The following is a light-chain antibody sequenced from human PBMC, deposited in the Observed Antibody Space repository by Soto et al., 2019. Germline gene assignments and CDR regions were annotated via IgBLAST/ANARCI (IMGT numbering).Light chain of an antibody. CDR2: KNN. Sequence: QSVLTQPASVSGSPGQSITISCTGTSSDVGSYNYVYWYQQLPGTAPKLLIYKNNQRPSGVPDRFSGSKSGTSASLAISGLRSEDEADYYCAAWDDSLSGYVFGAGTKVTV. V-gene: IGLV1-47*01. CDR3: AAWDDSLSGYV. CDR1: SSDVGSYNY. J-gene: IGLJ1*01.